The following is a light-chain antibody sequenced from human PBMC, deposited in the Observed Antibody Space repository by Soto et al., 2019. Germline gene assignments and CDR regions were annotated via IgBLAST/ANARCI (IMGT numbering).Light chain of an antibody. Sequence: DIPMTQSPSTLSASVGDRVTITCRTSQSISTWLAWYQQKPGKAPKLLIYKAINLQSGVPSRFSGSGSGTEFSLTISSLHPDDFATYYCQRYIEFQYVFGQGTRLEMK. J-gene: IGKJ2*01. CDR2: KAI. CDR1: QSISTW. CDR3: QRYIEFQYV. V-gene: IGKV1-5*03.